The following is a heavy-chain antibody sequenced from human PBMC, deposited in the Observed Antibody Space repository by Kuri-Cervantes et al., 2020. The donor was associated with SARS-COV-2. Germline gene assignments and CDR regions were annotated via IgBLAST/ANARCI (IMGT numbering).Heavy chain of an antibody. CDR3: ARLIVSVTIFGVVNPWGPGDY. CDR1: GASISSSTYY. CDR2: INHSGST. Sequence: GSLRLSCTVSGASISSSTYYWGWIRQPPGKGLEWIGEINHSGSTNYNPSLKSRVTISVDTSKNQFSLKLSSVTAADTAVYYCARLIVSVTIFGVVNPWGPGDYWGQGTLVTVSS. J-gene: IGHJ4*02. D-gene: IGHD3-3*01. V-gene: IGHV4-39*01.